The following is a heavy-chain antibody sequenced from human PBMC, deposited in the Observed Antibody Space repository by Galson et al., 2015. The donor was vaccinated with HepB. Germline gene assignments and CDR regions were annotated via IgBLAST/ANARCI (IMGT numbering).Heavy chain of an antibody. CDR3: ARVRGFGLAIKGYFDY. CDR2: IKNDGSEE. D-gene: IGHD3-16*01. CDR1: GFTFSYFW. V-gene: IGHV3-7*04. Sequence: SLRLSCAASGFTFSYFWMGCVRQAPGKGLEWVAKIKNDGSEEYYVDSVKGRVAISRDNAKNSLYLQMNSLRVEDTAVYFCARVRGFGLAIKGYFDYWGQGALVTVSS. J-gene: IGHJ4*02.